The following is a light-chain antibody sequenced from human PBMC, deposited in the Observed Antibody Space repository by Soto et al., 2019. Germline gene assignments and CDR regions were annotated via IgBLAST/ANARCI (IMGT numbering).Light chain of an antibody. Sequence: QSVLTQPPSASGTPGQRVTISCSGSSSNIGSNTVNWYQQLPGTAPKLLIYSNNQRPSGVPDRFSGSKSGTSASLAISGLQSEDEADYYCAAWDVSLNCYVFGTGT. CDR3: AAWDVSLNCYV. CDR2: SNN. V-gene: IGLV1-44*01. CDR1: SSNIGSNT. J-gene: IGLJ1*01.